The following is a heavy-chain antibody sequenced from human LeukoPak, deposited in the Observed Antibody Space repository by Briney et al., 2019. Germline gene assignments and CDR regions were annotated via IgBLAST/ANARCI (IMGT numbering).Heavy chain of an antibody. CDR3: ARGMGGTYCSSTSCYVDYFDY. CDR1: GFTFSSYA. V-gene: IGHV3-23*01. CDR2: ISGSGGST. Sequence: GGSLRLSCAASGFTFSSYAMSWVRQAPGKGLEWVSAISGSGGSTYYADSVKGRFTISRDNSKNTLYLQMNSLRAEDTAVYYCARGMGGTYCSSTSCYVDYFDYWGQGTLVTVSS. J-gene: IGHJ4*02. D-gene: IGHD2-2*01.